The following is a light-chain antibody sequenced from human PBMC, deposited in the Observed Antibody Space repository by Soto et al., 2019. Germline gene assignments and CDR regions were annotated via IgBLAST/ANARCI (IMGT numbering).Light chain of an antibody. Sequence: DIQMTQSPSSLSASVGDRVTITCRASQSISSYLNWYQQKPGKAPKVLIYAASSLQSGVPSRFSGSGSGTDFTLTISSLQPEEFATYYCQQSYITLITFGQGTRLEI. CDR3: QQSYITLIT. CDR2: AAS. CDR1: QSISSY. V-gene: IGKV1-39*01. J-gene: IGKJ5*01.